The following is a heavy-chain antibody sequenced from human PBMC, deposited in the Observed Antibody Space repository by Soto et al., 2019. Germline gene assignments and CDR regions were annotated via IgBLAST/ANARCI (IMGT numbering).Heavy chain of an antibody. CDR1: GGSFSGYY. CDR3: ASPYVYYGSGSSGDY. Sequence: SETLSLTCAVYGGSFSGYYWSWIRQPPGKGLEWIGEINHSGSTNYNPSLKSRVTISVDTSKNQFSLKLSSVTAADTAVYYCASPYVYYGSGSSGDYWGQGTLVTVSS. D-gene: IGHD3-10*01. V-gene: IGHV4-34*01. CDR2: INHSGST. J-gene: IGHJ4*02.